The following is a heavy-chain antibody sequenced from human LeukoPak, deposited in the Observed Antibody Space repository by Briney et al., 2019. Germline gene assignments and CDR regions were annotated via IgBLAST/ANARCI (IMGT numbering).Heavy chain of an antibody. J-gene: IGHJ5*02. CDR1: GGSISSGGYY. CDR3: ARTYMTSARFDP. CDR2: IHYTGST. Sequence: SQTLSLTCTVSGGSISSGGYYWSWIRQHPGKGLEWIGYIHYTGSTYYNASLKSRVTISVDTSKNQFSLKLSSVTAADTAVYYCARTYMTSARFDPGGQGTLVTVST. V-gene: IGHV4-31*03. D-gene: IGHD2-21*02.